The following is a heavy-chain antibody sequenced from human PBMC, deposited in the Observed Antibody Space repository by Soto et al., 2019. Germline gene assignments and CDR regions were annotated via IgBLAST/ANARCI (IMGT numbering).Heavy chain of an antibody. Sequence: ASVKVSCKASGYTFASYAMHWVRQAPGQRLEWMGWINAGNGNTKYSQKFQGRVTITRDTSASTAYMELSSLRSEDTAVYYCARGSGFCSGVFDYWGQGTQVTVSS. J-gene: IGHJ4*02. D-gene: IGHD3-3*01. CDR3: ARGSGFCSGVFDY. V-gene: IGHV1-3*01. CDR1: GYTFASYA. CDR2: INAGNGNT.